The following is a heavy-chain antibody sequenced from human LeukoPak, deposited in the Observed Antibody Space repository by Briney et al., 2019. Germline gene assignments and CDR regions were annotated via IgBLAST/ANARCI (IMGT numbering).Heavy chain of an antibody. CDR1: GFTFSSYS. V-gene: IGHV3-23*01. CDR3: ANDPIAAAGGWFDP. D-gene: IGHD6-13*01. Sequence: GGSLRLSCAASGFTFSSYSMNWVRQAPGKGLEWVSAISGSGGSTYYADSVKGRFTISRDNSKNTLYLQMNSLRAEDTAVYYCANDPIAAAGGWFDPWGQGTLVTVSS. CDR2: ISGSGGST. J-gene: IGHJ5*02.